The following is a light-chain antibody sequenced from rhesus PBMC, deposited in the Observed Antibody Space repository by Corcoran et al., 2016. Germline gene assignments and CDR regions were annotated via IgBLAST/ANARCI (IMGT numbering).Light chain of an antibody. CDR3: QHYYRTPLT. CDR2: EAS. J-gene: IGKJ1*01. CDR1: QDTTNV. Sequence: DIQMTQSPSSLSASVGDRVTITCRASQDTTNVLACYPQKPGENPWILIYEASTLKRGIPSRFCGSGSWTEFTLNSSSLQSEECTTYYCQHYYRTPLTFGQGTKVEIE. V-gene: IGKV1-25*01.